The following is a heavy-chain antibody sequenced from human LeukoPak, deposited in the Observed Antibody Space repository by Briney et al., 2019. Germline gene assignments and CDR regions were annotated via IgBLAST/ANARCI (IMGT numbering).Heavy chain of an antibody. CDR3: AITYYYDSSGSYYDKCAFDI. D-gene: IGHD3-22*01. V-gene: IGHV4-4*07. CDR2: IYTSGST. Sequence: NPSETLSLTCTVSGGSISSYYWSWIRQPAGKGLEWIGRIYTSGSTNYNPSLKSRVTMSVDTSKNQFSLKLSSVTAADTAVYYCAITYYYDSSGSYYDKCAFDIWGQGTMVTVFS. J-gene: IGHJ3*02. CDR1: GGSISSYY.